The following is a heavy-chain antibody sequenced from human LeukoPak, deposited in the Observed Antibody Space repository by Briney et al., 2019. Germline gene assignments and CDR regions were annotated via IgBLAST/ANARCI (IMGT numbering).Heavy chain of an antibody. CDR1: GYTFNTYG. V-gene: IGHV1-46*02. Sequence: ASVKVSCKASGYTFNTYGISWVRQAPGQGLEWMGIINPSGGSTSYAQKFQGRVTMTRDTSTSTVYMELSSLRSEDTAVYYCARVRQQLDGMDVWGQGTTVTVSS. CDR2: INPSGGST. D-gene: IGHD6-6*01. CDR3: ARVRQQLDGMDV. J-gene: IGHJ6*02.